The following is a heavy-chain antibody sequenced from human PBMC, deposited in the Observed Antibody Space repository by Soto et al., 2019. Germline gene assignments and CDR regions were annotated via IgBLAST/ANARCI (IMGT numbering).Heavy chain of an antibody. CDR1: GGSISSYY. V-gene: IGHV4-59*08. Sequence: QVQLQESGPGLVKPSETLSLTCTVSGGSISSYYWTWIRQPPGKGLEWIGFMYNSGRTHYNPSLKRRVTISLDPAKHQFSLNLRSVTAADTAVYYCASMGYHYGSGSYPLDYWGQGTLVTVSS. D-gene: IGHD3-10*01. CDR3: ASMGYHYGSGSYPLDY. CDR2: MYNSGRT. J-gene: IGHJ4*02.